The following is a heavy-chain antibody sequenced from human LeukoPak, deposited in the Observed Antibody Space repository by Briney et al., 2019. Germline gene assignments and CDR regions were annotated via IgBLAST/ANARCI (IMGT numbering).Heavy chain of an antibody. V-gene: IGHV4-59*01. Sequence: PSETLSLTCTVSGGSISSYYWSWIRQPPGKGLEWIGYIYYSGSTNYNPSLKSRVTISVDTSKNQFSLKLSSVTAADTAVYYCARGGARQEPGFAYWGQGTLVTVSS. CDR3: ARGGARQEPGFAY. CDR2: IYYSGST. CDR1: GGSISSYY. D-gene: IGHD6-6*01. J-gene: IGHJ4*02.